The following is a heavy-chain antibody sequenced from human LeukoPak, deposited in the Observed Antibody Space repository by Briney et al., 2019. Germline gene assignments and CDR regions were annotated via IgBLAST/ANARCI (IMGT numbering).Heavy chain of an antibody. Sequence: SEALSLTCTVSGGSISRDYWSWIRQPPGKGLEWIGYIYYTGSTNYNPSLKSRVTISVDTSKNQFSLKLSSVTAADTAVYYCARDRPGGSSLDYWGQGTLVTVSS. CDR2: IYYTGST. V-gene: IGHV4-59*01. J-gene: IGHJ4*02. CDR3: ARDRPGGSSLDY. D-gene: IGHD6-13*01. CDR1: GGSISRDY.